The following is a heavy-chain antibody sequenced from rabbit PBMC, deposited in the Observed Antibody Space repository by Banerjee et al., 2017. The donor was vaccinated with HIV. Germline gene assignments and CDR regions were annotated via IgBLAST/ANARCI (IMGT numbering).Heavy chain of an antibody. D-gene: IGHD8-1*01. V-gene: IGHV1S40*01. Sequence: QSLEESGGDLVKPGASLTLTCTASGFSFSSNYYMCWVRQAPGKGLEWIGCIVRGSAITYYASWAKGRFTISKTSSTTVTLQMTSLTAADTATYFCARDPGSSYNLWGPGTLVTVS. CDR3: ARDPGSSYNL. CDR1: GFSFSSNYY. CDR2: IVRGSAIT. J-gene: IGHJ4*01.